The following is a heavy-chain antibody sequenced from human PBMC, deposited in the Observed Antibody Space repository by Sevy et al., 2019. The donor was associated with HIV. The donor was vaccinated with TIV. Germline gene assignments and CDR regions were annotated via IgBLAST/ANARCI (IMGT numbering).Heavy chain of an antibody. J-gene: IGHJ6*02. CDR1: GFTFSSHW. CDR2: INSHGTIT. Sequence: GESLKISCAASGFTFSSHWMFWVRQAPGKGLMWVSHINSHGTITNYADSVKGRFAISRDNAKNTVYLRMDSLRAEDTAVYYCARGQLFQFLEWPSYSLDVWGQGTTVTVSS. CDR3: ARGQLFQFLEWPSYSLDV. D-gene: IGHD3-3*01. V-gene: IGHV3-74*01.